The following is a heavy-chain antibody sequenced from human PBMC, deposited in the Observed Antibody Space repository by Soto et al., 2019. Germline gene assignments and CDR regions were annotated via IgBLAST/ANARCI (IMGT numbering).Heavy chain of an antibody. CDR3: AKRETVYGDPFTHY. V-gene: IGHV3-23*01. J-gene: IGHJ4*02. D-gene: IGHD4-17*01. Sequence: GGSLRLSCAASGFTFSSYAMSWVRQAPGKGLEWVSRINSDGSSTSYADSVKGRFTISRDNSKNTLYLQMNSLRAEDTAVYYCAKRETVYGDPFTHYWGQGTLVTVSS. CDR1: GFTFSSYA. CDR2: INSDGSST.